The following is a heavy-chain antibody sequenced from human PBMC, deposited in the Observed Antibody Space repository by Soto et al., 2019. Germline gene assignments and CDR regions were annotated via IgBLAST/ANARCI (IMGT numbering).Heavy chain of an antibody. CDR1: GLMFNTYA. CDR3: ANRPRYYNMDV. Sequence: GVSLRLSCEASGLMFNTYAMTWVRQAPGKGLEWVATITSTGGGTYYADSVKGRFTISGDNSNNRLYMQMYSLRAEDTGVYFCANRPRYYNMDVWGQGTTVTVSS. V-gene: IGHV3-23*01. CDR2: ITSTGGGT. J-gene: IGHJ6*02. D-gene: IGHD6-6*01.